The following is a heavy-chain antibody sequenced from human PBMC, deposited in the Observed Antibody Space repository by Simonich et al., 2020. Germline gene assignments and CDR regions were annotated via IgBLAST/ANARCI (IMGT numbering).Heavy chain of an antibody. D-gene: IGHD6-6*01. V-gene: IGHV1-2*02. CDR2: NNPNSGGT. CDR3: ARARLYSSSHAFDI. CDR1: GYTFTGYY. J-gene: IGHJ3*02. Sequence: QVQLVQSGAEVKKPGASVKVSCKASGYTFTGYYMHWVRQAPGQGLEGMGWNNPNSGGTNDAQKFQGRVTMTRDTSISTAYMELSRLRYDDTAVYYCARARLYSSSHAFDIWGQGTMVTVSS.